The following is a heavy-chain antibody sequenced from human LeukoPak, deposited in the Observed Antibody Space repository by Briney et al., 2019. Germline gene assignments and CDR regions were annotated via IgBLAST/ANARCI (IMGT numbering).Heavy chain of an antibody. Sequence: SETLSLTCAVSGYSISSGYYWGWIRQPPGKGLEWIGYIYYSGSTYYNPSLKSRVTISVDTSKNQFSLKLSSVTAADTAVYYCAREGSWRPFDYWGQGTLVTVSS. CDR3: AREGSWRPFDY. V-gene: IGHV4-38-2*02. CDR1: GYSISSGYY. CDR2: IYYSGST. D-gene: IGHD6-13*01. J-gene: IGHJ4*02.